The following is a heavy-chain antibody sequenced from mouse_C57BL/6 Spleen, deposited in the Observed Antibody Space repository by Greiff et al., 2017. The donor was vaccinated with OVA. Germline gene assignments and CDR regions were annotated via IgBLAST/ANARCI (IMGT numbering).Heavy chain of an antibody. V-gene: IGHV1-64*01. CDR1: GYTFTSYW. CDR3: ARPDGYYYFDY. D-gene: IGHD2-3*01. CDR2: IHPNSGST. J-gene: IGHJ2*01. Sequence: VQLQESGAELVKPGASVKLSCKASGYTFTSYWMHWVKQRPGQGLEWIGMIHPNSGSTNYNEKFKSKATLTVDKSSSTAYMQLSSLTSEDSAVYYCARPDGYYYFDYWGQGTTLTVSS.